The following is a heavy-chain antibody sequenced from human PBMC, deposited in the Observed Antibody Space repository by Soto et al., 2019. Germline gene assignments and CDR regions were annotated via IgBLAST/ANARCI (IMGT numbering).Heavy chain of an antibody. CDR2: IIPIFGTA. CDR3: ARAGRDGYNFTPSYYGMDV. Sequence: SVKVSCKASGGTFSSYASSWVRQAPGQGLEWMGGIIPIFGTANYAQKFQGRVTITADESTSTAYMELSSLRSEDTAVYYCARAGRDGYNFTPSYYGMDVWGQGPTVTVSS. D-gene: IGHD5-12*01. J-gene: IGHJ6*02. CDR1: GGTFSSYA. V-gene: IGHV1-69*13.